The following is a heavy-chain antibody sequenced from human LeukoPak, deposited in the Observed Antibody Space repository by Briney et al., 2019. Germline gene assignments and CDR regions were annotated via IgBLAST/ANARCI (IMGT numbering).Heavy chain of an antibody. Sequence: GASVKVSCKASGGTFSSYAISWVRQAPGQGLEWMGRIIPILGIANYAQKFKGRVTITADKSTSTAYMELSSLRSEDTAVFYCARFLAPGYCSGGSCYFIDYWGQGTLVTVSS. CDR1: GGTFSSYA. D-gene: IGHD2-15*01. CDR2: IIPILGIA. V-gene: IGHV1-69*04. CDR3: ARFLAPGYCSGGSCYFIDY. J-gene: IGHJ4*02.